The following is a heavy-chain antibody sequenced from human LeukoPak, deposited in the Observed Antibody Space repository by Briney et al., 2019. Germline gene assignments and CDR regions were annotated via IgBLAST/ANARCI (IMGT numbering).Heavy chain of an antibody. D-gene: IGHD3-9*01. J-gene: IGHJ6*03. CDR1: SGSFRTYY. V-gene: IGHV4-59*12. Sequence: PSETLSLTCTVSSGSFRTYYWSWIRQPPGKGLEWIGYIFYNEGTSYNPSLKSRVTISVDTSNNQLSLKLSSVTAADTAVYYCARLVLRYFDWLRYYYMDVWGKGTTVTVSS. CDR3: ARLVLRYFDWLRYYYMDV. CDR2: IFYNEGT.